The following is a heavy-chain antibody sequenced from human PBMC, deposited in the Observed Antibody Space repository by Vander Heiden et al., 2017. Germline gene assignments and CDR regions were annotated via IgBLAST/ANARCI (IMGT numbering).Heavy chain of an antibody. CDR1: GFTFRSYA. V-gene: IGHV3-30-3*01. D-gene: IGHD3-10*01. J-gene: IGHJ4*02. CDR2: ISYDGSNK. Sequence: QVQLVESGGGVVQPGRSLRLSCAASGFTFRSYAMHWVRQAPGKGLEWVAVISYDGSNKYYADSVKGRFTISRDNSKNTLYLQMNSLRAEDTAVYYCARALLWFGELTLIDYWGQGTLVTVSS. CDR3: ARALLWFGELTLIDY.